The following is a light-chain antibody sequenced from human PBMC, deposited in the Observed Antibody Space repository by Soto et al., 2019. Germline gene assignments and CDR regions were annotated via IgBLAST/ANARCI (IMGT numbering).Light chain of an antibody. CDR3: SSYTRISTVV. J-gene: IGLJ2*01. CDR2: DVS. Sequence: QSALTQPASVSGSPGQSITISCTGTSSDVGGYNFVSWYQQHPGKAPKLIIFDVSNRPSGVSNRFSGSKSGNTASLTISGLQAEDEADYYCSSYTRISTVVFGGGTKLTVL. CDR1: SSDVGGYNF. V-gene: IGLV2-14*01.